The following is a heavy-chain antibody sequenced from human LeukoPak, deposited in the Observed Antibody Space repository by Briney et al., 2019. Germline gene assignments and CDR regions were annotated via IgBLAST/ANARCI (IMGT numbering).Heavy chain of an antibody. Sequence: SETLSLTCTVSGGSISSYYWSWIRQPPGKGLEWIGYIYYSGSTNYNPSLKSRVTISVDTSKNQFSLKLSSVTAADTAVYYCARADYYYDSSGQDAFDIWGQGTMVTVSS. CDR3: ARADYYYDSSGQDAFDI. CDR2: IYYSGST. V-gene: IGHV4-59*12. D-gene: IGHD3-22*01. CDR1: GGSISSYY. J-gene: IGHJ3*02.